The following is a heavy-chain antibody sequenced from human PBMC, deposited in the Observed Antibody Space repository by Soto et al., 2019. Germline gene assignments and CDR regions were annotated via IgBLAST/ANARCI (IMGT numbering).Heavy chain of an antibody. CDR1: GGSITSYY. CDR3: ARGSHDILTGYLEAPFDY. Sequence: SETLSLTCTVSGGSITSYYWSWIRQPPGKGLEWIGFIHYRGTTHYYPSLKSRVTMSVDTSKNQFSLRLTSVTAADTAMYYCARGSHDILTGYLEAPFDYWGQGTLVTVSS. J-gene: IGHJ4*02. CDR2: IHYRGTT. V-gene: IGHV4-59*01. D-gene: IGHD3-9*01.